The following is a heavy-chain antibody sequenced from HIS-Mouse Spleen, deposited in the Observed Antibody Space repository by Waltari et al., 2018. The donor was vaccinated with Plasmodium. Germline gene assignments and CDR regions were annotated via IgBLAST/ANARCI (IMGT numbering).Heavy chain of an antibody. CDR2: LSAYTGNT. Sequence: QVQLVQSGAEVKKPGASVKVSCKASGYTFIRYCISWVRQAPGQGLEWMGWLSAYTGNTKYAQKLQGRVSMTTDTATSTACMELRSLGSDDTAVYYCARGSAGDAFDIWGQGTMVTVSS. V-gene: IGHV1-18*01. CDR3: ARGSAGDAFDI. D-gene: IGHD6-19*01. J-gene: IGHJ3*02. CDR1: GYTFIRYC.